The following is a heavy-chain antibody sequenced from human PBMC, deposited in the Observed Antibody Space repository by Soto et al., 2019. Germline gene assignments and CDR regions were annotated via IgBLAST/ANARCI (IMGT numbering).Heavy chain of an antibody. CDR3: ATGGCSMIAVVMDY. V-gene: IGHV3-9*01. CDR1: GFNFDDSA. J-gene: IGHJ4*02. Sequence: EVQLVESGGALVQPGRSLRLSCVASGFNFDDSAMNWVRQVPGKGLEWVSGITGNRGHILYADSVKGRFTISRDNAKKSFYLELSSLRPEDTALYYCATGGCSMIAVVMDYWGQGTPVTVSS. CDR2: ITGNRGHI. D-gene: IGHD3-22*01.